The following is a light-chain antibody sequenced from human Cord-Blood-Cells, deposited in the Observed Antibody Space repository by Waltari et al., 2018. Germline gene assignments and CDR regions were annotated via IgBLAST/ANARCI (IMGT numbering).Light chain of an antibody. CDR3: QQYNNWPLT. Sequence: EIVMTQSPATLSVSPGERATLSCRASQSVSSNLAWYQQKPGQAPRLLIYGASTRATGIPARFSGSGSGTELTLTISSLQSEDFAVYYCQQYNNWPLTLGGGTKVEIK. V-gene: IGKV3-15*01. CDR2: GAS. J-gene: IGKJ4*01. CDR1: QSVSSN.